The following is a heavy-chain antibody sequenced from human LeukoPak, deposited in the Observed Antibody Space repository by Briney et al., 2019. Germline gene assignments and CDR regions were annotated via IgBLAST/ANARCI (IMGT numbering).Heavy chain of an antibody. CDR3: AKDSTYCGGDCYSAFDY. D-gene: IGHD2-21*02. CDR2: ISGSGGST. J-gene: IGHJ4*02. CDR1: GFTFSSYA. V-gene: IGHV3-23*01. Sequence: GGSLRLSCAASGFTFSSYAMSWVRQAPGKGLEWVSAISGSGGSTYYADSAKGRFTISRDNSKNTLYLQMNSLRAEDTAVYYCAKDSTYCGGDCYSAFDYWGQGTLVTVSS.